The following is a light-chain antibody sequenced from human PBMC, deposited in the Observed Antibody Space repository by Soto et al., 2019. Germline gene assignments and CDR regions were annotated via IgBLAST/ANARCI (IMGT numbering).Light chain of an antibody. J-gene: IGLJ3*02. CDR2: YAS. CDR3: QVWDTSSDPSWV. Sequence: SYVLTQPPSVSVAPGKTARITCGGNHIGSKSVHWSQQRPGQAPVLVIYYASDRPSGIPERFSGSNSGNTATLTISRVEAGDEADYYCQVWDTSSDPSWVFGGGTKLTVL. CDR1: HIGSKS. V-gene: IGLV3-21*04.